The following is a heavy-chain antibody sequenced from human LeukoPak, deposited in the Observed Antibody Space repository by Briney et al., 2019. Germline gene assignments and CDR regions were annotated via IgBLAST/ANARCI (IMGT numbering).Heavy chain of an antibody. J-gene: IGHJ4*02. CDR1: GFSFSRYS. V-gene: IGHV3-48*01. CDR2: ISRDSGIR. D-gene: IGHD5-12*01. CDR3: ARAQYSGYDSPRGDFDY. Sequence: PGGSLRLSCAASGFSFSRYSMNWVRQAPGKGLEWISYISRDSGIRYYADSVRGRFTISRDNAKNSLYLQMHILRAEDTAVYYCARAQYSGYDSPRGDFDYWGQGTLVRVSS.